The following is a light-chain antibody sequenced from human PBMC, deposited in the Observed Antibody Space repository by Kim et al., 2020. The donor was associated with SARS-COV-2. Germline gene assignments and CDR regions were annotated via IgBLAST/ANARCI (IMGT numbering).Light chain of an antibody. CDR2: GAS. J-gene: IGKJ4*01. CDR1: QSISTN. Sequence: SGPPGDRATLAFWASQSISTNLAWSPQDPGQPPRLHIYGASPRATGAPARFSGSGSETEFTLTVSSLQSEDFAVYYCQQYNNWPTFGGGTKVDIK. V-gene: IGKV3-15*01. CDR3: QQYNNWPT.